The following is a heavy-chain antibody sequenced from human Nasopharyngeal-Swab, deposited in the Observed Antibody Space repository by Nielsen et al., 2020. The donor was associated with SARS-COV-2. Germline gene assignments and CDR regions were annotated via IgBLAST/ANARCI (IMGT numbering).Heavy chain of an antibody. V-gene: IGHV1-18*01. CDR2: ISGYNDKS. CDR3: VRGVGFLEWSADNWLDP. Sequence: ASVKVSCKASGYALTRFGINWVRQAPGQGLEWMGWISGYNDKSAYAQKFQGRVTMTIDTSTRTTYMGLRNLRSDDTAVYYCVRGVGFLEWSADNWLDPWGQGTPVTVSS. D-gene: IGHD3-3*01. CDR1: GYALTRFG. J-gene: IGHJ5*02.